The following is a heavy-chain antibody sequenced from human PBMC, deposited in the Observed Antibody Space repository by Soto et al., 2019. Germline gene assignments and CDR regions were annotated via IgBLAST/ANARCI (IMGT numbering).Heavy chain of an antibody. CDR1: GGTFSSYT. D-gene: IGHD1-26*01. Sequence: QVQLVQSGAEVKKPGSSVKVSCKASGGTFSSYTISWVRQAPGQGLEWMGRIIPILGIANYAQKFQGRVTITADKATSTAYMELSSLRSEDTAVYYCAREEGGSYFGYWGQGTLVTVSS. J-gene: IGHJ4*02. CDR3: AREEGGSYFGY. V-gene: IGHV1-69*08. CDR2: IIPILGIA.